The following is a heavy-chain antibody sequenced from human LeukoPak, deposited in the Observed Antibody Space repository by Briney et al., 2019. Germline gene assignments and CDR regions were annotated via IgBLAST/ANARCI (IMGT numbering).Heavy chain of an antibody. CDR1: GFTFNSYA. Sequence: GGSLRLSCAASGFTFNSYAMSWVRQAPGKGLELVSSITGSGDTTYYADSVKGRFTISRDNSKNTLYLHMNSLRADETAVYYCAGRPRTGIGPLDYWGQGILVTVSS. J-gene: IGHJ4*02. D-gene: IGHD2-8*02. CDR3: AGRPRTGIGPLDY. V-gene: IGHV3-23*01. CDR2: ITGSGDTT.